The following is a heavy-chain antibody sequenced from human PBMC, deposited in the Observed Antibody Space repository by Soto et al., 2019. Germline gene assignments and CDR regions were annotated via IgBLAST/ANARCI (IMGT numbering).Heavy chain of an antibody. D-gene: IGHD6-19*01. Sequence: GGSLRLSCAASGFTFSSYSMNWVRQAPGKGLEWVPYISSSSSTIYYADSVKGRFTISRDNAKNSLYLQMNSLRDEDTAVYYCARDHGAVAGTGQSRNWFDPWGQGTLVTVSS. V-gene: IGHV3-48*02. CDR2: ISSSSSTI. CDR1: GFTFSSYS. CDR3: ARDHGAVAGTGQSRNWFDP. J-gene: IGHJ5*02.